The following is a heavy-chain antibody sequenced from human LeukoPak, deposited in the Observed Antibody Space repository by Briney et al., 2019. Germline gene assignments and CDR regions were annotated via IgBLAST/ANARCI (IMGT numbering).Heavy chain of an antibody. Sequence: GGSLRLSCAASGFTFSSYSMHWVRQAPGKGLEWVAFIRYDGSNKYYADSVKGRFTISRDNSKNTLYMQMNSLRAEDTAVYYCVRKGITILVWGQGTLVTVSS. D-gene: IGHD3-9*01. J-gene: IGHJ4*02. CDR2: IRYDGSNK. V-gene: IGHV3-30*02. CDR1: GFTFSSYS. CDR3: VRKGITILV.